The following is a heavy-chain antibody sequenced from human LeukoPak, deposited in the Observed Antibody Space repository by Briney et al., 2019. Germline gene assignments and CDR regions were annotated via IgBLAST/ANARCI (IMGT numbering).Heavy chain of an antibody. Sequence: KPSETLSHTCTVSGGSISSTGYYWDWIRQPPGKGLEWIGSIYYSETTYYNSSLKSRVTISLNTSKNQFSLRLNSVTAADTAVYYCARQVSDYYYYYIDVWGKGATVTVSS. CDR1: GGSISSTGYY. V-gene: IGHV4-39*01. CDR3: ARQVSDYYYYYIDV. D-gene: IGHD5/OR15-5a*01. J-gene: IGHJ6*03. CDR2: IYYSETT.